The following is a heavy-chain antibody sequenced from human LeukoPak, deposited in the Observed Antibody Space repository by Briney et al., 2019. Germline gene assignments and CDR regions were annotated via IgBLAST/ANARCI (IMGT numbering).Heavy chain of an antibody. V-gene: IGHV3-7*01. CDR2: IKQDGSEK. D-gene: IGHD6-19*01. CDR3: ARDLYSSGCFEAFDI. J-gene: IGHJ3*02. Sequence: ETLSLTCAVYGGSFSGYYWSWVRQPPGKGLEWVANIKQDGSEKYYVDSVKGRFTISRDNAKNSLYLQMNSLRAEDTAVYYCARDLYSSGCFEAFDIWGQGTMVTVSS. CDR1: GGSFSGYY.